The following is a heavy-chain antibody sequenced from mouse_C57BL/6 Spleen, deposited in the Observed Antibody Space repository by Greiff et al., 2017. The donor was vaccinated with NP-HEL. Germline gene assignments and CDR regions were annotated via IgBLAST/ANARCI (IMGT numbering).Heavy chain of an antibody. Sequence: QVQLKQSGPGLVQPSQSLSITCTVSGFSLTSYGVHWVRQSPGKGLEWLGVIWSGGSTDYNAAFISRLSISKDNSKSQVFFKMNSLQADDTAIYYCARSGNFYYFDYWGQGTTLTVSS. D-gene: IGHD2-1*01. V-gene: IGHV2-2*01. J-gene: IGHJ2*01. CDR1: GFSLTSYG. CDR3: ARSGNFYYFDY. CDR2: IWSGGST.